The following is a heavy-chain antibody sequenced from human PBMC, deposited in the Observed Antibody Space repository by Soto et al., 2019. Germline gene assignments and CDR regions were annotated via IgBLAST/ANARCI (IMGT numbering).Heavy chain of an antibody. CDR3: ARDLGSPLYGDYYSFDY. V-gene: IGHV3-21*01. CDR1: GFTFSSYS. Sequence: GGSLRLSCAASGFTFSSYSMNWVRQAPGKGLEWVSSISSSSSYIYYADSVKGRFTISRDNAKNSLYLQMNSLRAEDTAVYYCARDLGSPLYGDYYSFDYWGQGTLVTVSS. D-gene: IGHD4-17*01. J-gene: IGHJ4*02. CDR2: ISSSSSYI.